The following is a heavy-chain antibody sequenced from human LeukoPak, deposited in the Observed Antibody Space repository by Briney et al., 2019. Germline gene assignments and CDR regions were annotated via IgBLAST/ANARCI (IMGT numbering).Heavy chain of an antibody. J-gene: IGHJ2*01. Sequence: PGGSLRLSCAASGFTFSSYWMSWVRQAPGKGLEWVANIKQDGSDKYYVDSVKGRFTISRDNAKNSLYLQMNSLRAEDTAVYYCARDPLTYSYGHWYFDLWGRGTLVTVSS. CDR2: IKQDGSDK. CDR3: ARDPLTYSYGHWYFDL. CDR1: GFTFSSYW. D-gene: IGHD5-18*01. V-gene: IGHV3-7*01.